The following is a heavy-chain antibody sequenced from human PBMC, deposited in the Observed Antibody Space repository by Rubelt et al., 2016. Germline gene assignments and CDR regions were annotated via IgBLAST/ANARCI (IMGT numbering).Heavy chain of an antibody. CDR3: ARDRERLMTTVTNWFDP. J-gene: IGHJ5*02. Sequence: EVQLVESGGGLVKPGGSLRLSCAASGFTFSSYSMNWVRQAPGKGLEWVSSISSSSSYIYYADSVKGRFTISRDKAKNSLYLQMNSLGAEDTAVYYCARDRERLMTTVTNWFDPWGQGTLVTVSS. V-gene: IGHV3-21*01. CDR1: GFTFSSYS. D-gene: IGHD4-17*01. CDR2: ISSSSSYI.